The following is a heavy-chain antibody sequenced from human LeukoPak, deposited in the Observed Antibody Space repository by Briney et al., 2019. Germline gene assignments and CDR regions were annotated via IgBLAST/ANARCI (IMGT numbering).Heavy chain of an antibody. Sequence: PGGTLRLSCAASGFTFSSYGMSWVRHAPGKGLEWVSAIGANGGSTYYADSVKGRFTISRDNSKNTLYLQMNSLRAEDTAVYYCAKSGVTALYYLDVWGKGTTVTVSS. CDR1: GFTFSSYG. D-gene: IGHD2-21*02. V-gene: IGHV3-23*01. J-gene: IGHJ6*03. CDR3: AKSGVTALYYLDV. CDR2: IGANGGST.